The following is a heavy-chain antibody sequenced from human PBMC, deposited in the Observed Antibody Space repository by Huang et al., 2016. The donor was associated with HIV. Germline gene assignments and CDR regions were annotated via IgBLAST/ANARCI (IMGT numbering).Heavy chain of an antibody. CDR3: ARDKNYFDP. V-gene: IGHV4-59*11. CDR2: MYYSGST. D-gene: IGHD1-7*01. Sequence: QVQLQESGPGLVKPSETLSLACTVSGGSISGHYWSWIRQPPGKGLDWIGRMYYSGSTKYNPSLERRVTISVDTSKNRFSLRLSSVTATDTAGYYCARDKNYFDPWGQGTLVTVSS. CDR1: GGSISGHY. J-gene: IGHJ5*02.